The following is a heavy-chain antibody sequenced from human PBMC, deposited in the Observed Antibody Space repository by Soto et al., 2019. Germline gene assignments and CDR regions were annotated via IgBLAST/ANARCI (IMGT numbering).Heavy chain of an antibody. CDR3: ATWRFDY. CDR1: GDSGSSNSAA. CDR2: TYYRSKWYN. Sequence: SETRSLTCAISGDSGSSNSAAWNWIRHSPSRGLEWLGRTYYRSKWYNDYAVSMRSRITINPDTTKNQFSLQLNSATPEDTAVYYCATWRFDYWGQGTLLTVSS. V-gene: IGHV6-1*01. J-gene: IGHJ4*02.